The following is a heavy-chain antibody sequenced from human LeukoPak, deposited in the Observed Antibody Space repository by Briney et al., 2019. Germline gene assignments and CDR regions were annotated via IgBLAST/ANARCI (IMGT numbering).Heavy chain of an antibody. D-gene: IGHD6-13*01. Sequence: SETLSLTCTVSGASISSYYWSWIRQPPGKGLEWIGYIYYSGSTNYNPSPTSRITISVATSKNQFSLTLSSVTAADTAVYYCARLYSSSLGRVFDYWGQGTLVTVSS. J-gene: IGHJ4*02. CDR1: GASISSYY. V-gene: IGHV4-59*01. CDR3: ARLYSSSLGRVFDY. CDR2: IYYSGST.